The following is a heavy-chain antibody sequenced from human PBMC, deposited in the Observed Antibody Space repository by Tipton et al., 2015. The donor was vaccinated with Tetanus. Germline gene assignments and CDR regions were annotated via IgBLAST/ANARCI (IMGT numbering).Heavy chain of an antibody. J-gene: IGHJ5*02. CDR2: IYYSEST. Sequence: TLSLTCTVSGASINNSPYFWNWIRQLPGKGLEWIGYIYYSESTFYNPSLKSRLSMSVDTSKNQFPLKLSAVTAADTALYFCARDQGGGRVARLNWFDPWGQGILVTVSS. V-gene: IGHV4-31*03. D-gene: IGHD3-16*01. CDR1: GASINNSPYF. CDR3: ARDQGGGRVARLNWFDP.